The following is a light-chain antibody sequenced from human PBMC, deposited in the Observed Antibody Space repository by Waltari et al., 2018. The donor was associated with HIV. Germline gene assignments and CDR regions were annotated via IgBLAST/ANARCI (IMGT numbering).Light chain of an antibody. CDR3: AAWDDSLSGYV. Sequence: QSVLTQPPSASGTPGQRVTISCSAGSSNIGSNHVFWYQLLPGTAPKLLVYRNDQRPSGVPDRRSGSKSGTSASLAISGLRSEDEADYYCAAWDDSLSGYVFGTGTKVTVL. CDR1: SSNIGSNH. V-gene: IGLV1-47*01. CDR2: RND. J-gene: IGLJ1*01.